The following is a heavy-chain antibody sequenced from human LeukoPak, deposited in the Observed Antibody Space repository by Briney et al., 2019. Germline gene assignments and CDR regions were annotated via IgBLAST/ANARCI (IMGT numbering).Heavy chain of an antibody. V-gene: IGHV3-23*01. CDR1: GFTFSSYG. CDR3: ARDAGEYCSGGSCYPKQYFQH. CDR2: ISGSGGST. Sequence: PGGSLRLSCAASGFTFSSYGMSWVRQAPGKGLEWVSAISGSGGSTYYADSVKGRFTISRDNSKNTLYLQMNSLRAEDTAVYYCARDAGEYCSGGSCYPKQYFQHWGQGTLVTVSS. J-gene: IGHJ1*01. D-gene: IGHD2-15*01.